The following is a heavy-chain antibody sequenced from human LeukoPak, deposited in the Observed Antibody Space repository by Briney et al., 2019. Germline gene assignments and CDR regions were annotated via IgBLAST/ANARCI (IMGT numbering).Heavy chain of an antibody. J-gene: IGHJ4*02. D-gene: IGHD3-10*01. CDR1: GGSFSGYY. CDR2: INHSGST. Sequence: SETLSLTCAVYGGSFSGYYWSWIRQPPGKGLEWIGEINHSGSTNYNPSLKSRVTISVDTSKNQFSLKLSSVTAADTAVYYCARGNSGYYGSGSICDCWGQGTLVTVSS. V-gene: IGHV4-34*01. CDR3: ARGNSGYYGSGSICDC.